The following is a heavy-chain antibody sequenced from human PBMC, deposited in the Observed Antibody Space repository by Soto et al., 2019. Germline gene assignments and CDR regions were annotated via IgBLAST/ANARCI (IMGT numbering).Heavy chain of an antibody. D-gene: IGHD3-9*01. J-gene: IGHJ6*02. CDR1: GFTFSSYG. Sequence: GGSLRLSCAASGFTFSSYGMHWVRQAPGKGLEWVAVIWYDGSNKYYADSVKGRFTISRDNSKNTLYLQMNSLRAEDTAVYYCARDELPPPEVLRYFDWLLQGSYYYYGMDVWGQGTTVTVSS. CDR3: ARDELPPPEVLRYFDWLLQGSYYYYGMDV. V-gene: IGHV3-33*01. CDR2: IWYDGSNK.